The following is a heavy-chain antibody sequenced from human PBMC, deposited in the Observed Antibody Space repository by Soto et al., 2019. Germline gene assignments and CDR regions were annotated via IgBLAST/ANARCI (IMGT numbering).Heavy chain of an antibody. J-gene: IGHJ4*02. CDR3: ARDRGYTYGFDF. Sequence: PGGSLRLSCEASGFTCRNYKMNWVRQAPGKGLEWVSFISSSSSTIYYADSVKGRFTISRDNAKNSLYLQMNSLRDEDTAVYYCARDRGYTYGFDFWGQGALVTVSS. D-gene: IGHD5-18*01. V-gene: IGHV3-48*02. CDR1: GFTCRNYK. CDR2: ISSSSSTI.